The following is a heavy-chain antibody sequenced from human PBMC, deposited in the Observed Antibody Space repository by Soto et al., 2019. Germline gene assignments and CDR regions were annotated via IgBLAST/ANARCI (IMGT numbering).Heavy chain of an antibody. D-gene: IGHD3-22*01. Sequence: QVQLVQSGAEVKKPGASVKVSCKASGYTFTSSGMSWVRQAPGHVLEWMGWISAHSGSSDYAQGIQGRVTRSTDRSTSTAYVELRILRSGDTAVYYCASALFYQGSDSCGYSFYGFDSWGPGTLVTVSS. J-gene: IGHJ4*03. CDR2: ISAHSGSS. CDR3: ASALFYQGSDSCGYSFYGFDS. CDR1: GYTFTSSG. V-gene: IGHV1-18*01.